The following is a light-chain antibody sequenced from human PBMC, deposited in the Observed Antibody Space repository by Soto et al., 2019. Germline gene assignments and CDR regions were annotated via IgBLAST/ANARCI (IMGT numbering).Light chain of an antibody. V-gene: IGKV3-20*01. Sequence: EIVLTQSPGTLSLSPGERATVSCRARQSASSSYFAWYQQKHGQAPRLLISGASNRATGIPDRCSGSGSGTYLSLNLRRLDTEDFALYYCLHYARPVGTVRQGARRDIK. CDR2: GAS. CDR1: QSASSSY. J-gene: IGKJ1*01. CDR3: LHYARPVGT.